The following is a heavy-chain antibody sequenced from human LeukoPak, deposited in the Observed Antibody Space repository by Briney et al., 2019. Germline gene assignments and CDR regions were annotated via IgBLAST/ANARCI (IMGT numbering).Heavy chain of an antibody. Sequence: SETLSLTCDVSGYSITDGYYWGWVRQPPGRGLEWIASIYPGFYTYSNPSLKSLVTLSVDTSKNQFSLRLNSVTAADTAVYYCARDAPNCSGGSCSYFDYWGQGALVTVSS. CDR1: GYSITDGYY. V-gene: IGHV4-38-2*02. D-gene: IGHD2-15*01. J-gene: IGHJ4*02. CDR2: IYPGFYT. CDR3: ARDAPNCSGGSCSYFDY.